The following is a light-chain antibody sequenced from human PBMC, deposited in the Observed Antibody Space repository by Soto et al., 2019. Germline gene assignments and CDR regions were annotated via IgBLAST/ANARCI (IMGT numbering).Light chain of an antibody. CDR3: QQYDSYST. Sequence: DIQMTQSPSTLSASLGDRVTITCRASQRIDMWLAWYRQKPGKAPNLLIYDASILESGVPSRFSGSGSVTEFTLTISGLQPEDFATYYCQQYDSYSTFGQGTKVDIK. V-gene: IGKV1-5*01. J-gene: IGKJ1*01. CDR1: QRIDMW. CDR2: DAS.